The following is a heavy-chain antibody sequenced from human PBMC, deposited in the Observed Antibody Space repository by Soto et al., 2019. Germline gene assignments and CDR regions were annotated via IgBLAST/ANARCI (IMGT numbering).Heavy chain of an antibody. J-gene: IGHJ4*02. CDR1: GGSIGSYH. CDR3: ARDTVLTGMFDF. CDR2: VYYTGTT. V-gene: IGHV4-59*01. Sequence: SETLSLTCTVSGGSIGSYHWSWVRQPPGKGLEWIASVYYTGTTNYNPSLGSRVTVSIDAPGNRFSMEITSVTAADTAIYYCARDTVLTGMFDFWGQGTLVTVSS. D-gene: IGHD4-17*01.